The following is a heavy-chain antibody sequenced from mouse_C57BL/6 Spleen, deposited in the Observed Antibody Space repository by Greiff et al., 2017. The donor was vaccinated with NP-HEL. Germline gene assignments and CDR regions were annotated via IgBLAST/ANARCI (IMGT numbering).Heavy chain of an antibody. CDR1: GYTFTDYN. CDR2: INPNNGGT. CDR3: ARYGELGRGAMDY. V-gene: IGHV1-22*01. J-gene: IGHJ4*01. D-gene: IGHD4-1*01. Sequence: EVQLQQSGPELVKPGASVKMSCKASGYTFTDYNMHWVKQSHGKSLEWIGYINPNNGGTSYNQKFKGKATLTVNKSSSTAYMELRSLTSEDSAVYYCARYGELGRGAMDYWGQGTSVTVSS.